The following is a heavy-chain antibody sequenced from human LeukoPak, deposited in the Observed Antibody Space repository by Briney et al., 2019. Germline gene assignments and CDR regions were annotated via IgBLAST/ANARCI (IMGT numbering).Heavy chain of an antibody. CDR1: GGPISSYY. D-gene: IGHD3-10*01. V-gene: IGHV4-59*01. CDR2: IYYSGST. CDR3: ARGGTMVRGVITRFDY. Sequence: SETLSLTCTVSGGPISSYYWSWIRQPPGKGLEWIGYIYYSGSTNYNPSLKSRVTISVDTSKNQFSLKLSSVTAADTAVYYCARGGTMVRGVITRFDYWGQGTLVTVSS. J-gene: IGHJ4*02.